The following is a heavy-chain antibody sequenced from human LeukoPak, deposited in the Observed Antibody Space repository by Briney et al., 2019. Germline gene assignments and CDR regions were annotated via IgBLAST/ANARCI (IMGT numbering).Heavy chain of an antibody. Sequence: GGSLRLSCAASGFTFSSYGMHWVRQAPGKGMEWVAVISYDGSNKYYADSVKGRFTISRDNSKNTLYLQMNSLRAEDTAVYYCAKDREVAGRGAYYYGMDVWGQGTTVTVSS. CDR3: AKDREVAGRGAYYYGMDV. D-gene: IGHD6-19*01. J-gene: IGHJ6*02. CDR2: ISYDGSNK. V-gene: IGHV3-30*18. CDR1: GFTFSSYG.